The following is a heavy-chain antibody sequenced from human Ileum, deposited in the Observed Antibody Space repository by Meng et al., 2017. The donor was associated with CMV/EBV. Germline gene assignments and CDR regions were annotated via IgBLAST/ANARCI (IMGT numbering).Heavy chain of an antibody. CDR2: ISPDGRNK. J-gene: IGHJ5*02. D-gene: IGHD1-26*01. Sequence: VCGFIFTNYGLHWVRQAPGKGLEWVAAISPDGRNKYYAESVKGRFTISRDNSKDTLYLQMNTLRAEETAVYYCAKDSGRNQGWFDPWGQGTLVTVSS. CDR3: AKDSGRNQGWFDP. V-gene: IGHV3-30*18. CDR1: GFIFTNYG.